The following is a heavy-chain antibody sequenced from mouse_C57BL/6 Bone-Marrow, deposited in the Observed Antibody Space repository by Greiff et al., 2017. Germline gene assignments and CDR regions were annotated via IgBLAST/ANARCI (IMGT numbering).Heavy chain of an antibody. D-gene: IGHD2-4*01. J-gene: IGHJ3*01. CDR3: TTYYDDSY. CDR2: IVPENGDT. CDR1: GFNIKDDY. Sequence: EVQLQRSGAELVRPGASVKLSCTASGFNIKDDYMHWVKQRPEQGLEWIGWIVPENGDTEYASKFQGKATITADTSSNTAYLQLSSLTSEDTAVYYCTTYYDDSYWGQGTLVTVSA. V-gene: IGHV14-4*01.